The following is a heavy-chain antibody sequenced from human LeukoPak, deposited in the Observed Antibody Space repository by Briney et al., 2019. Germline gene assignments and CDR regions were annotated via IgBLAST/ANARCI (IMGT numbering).Heavy chain of an antibody. CDR1: GGSMSSYY. CDR3: ARQGSNYVHDAFDI. J-gene: IGHJ3*02. V-gene: IGHV4-59*08. Sequence: SETLSLTCTVSGGSMSSYYWSWIRQPPGKGLEWIGYIYYSGSTSYNPSLKSRVTISVDTSKNQFSLKLSSVTAADTAVYYCARQGSNYVHDAFDIWGQGTMVTVSS. D-gene: IGHD4-11*01. CDR2: IYYSGST.